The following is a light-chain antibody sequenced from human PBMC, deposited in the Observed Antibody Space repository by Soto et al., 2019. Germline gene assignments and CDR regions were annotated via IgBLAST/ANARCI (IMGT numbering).Light chain of an antibody. CDR2: AAS. CDR3: QQHNSAPLT. CDR1: QGIGVY. J-gene: IGKJ4*01. Sequence: DIQMTQSPSSVSASLGDRVTITCRASQGIGVYLAWFQQKPGNVPKLLIYAASTLQSGVPSRFSGSGSGTDFTLTISSLQPEDVAIYYCQQHNSAPLTFGGGTKVEIK. V-gene: IGKV1-27*01.